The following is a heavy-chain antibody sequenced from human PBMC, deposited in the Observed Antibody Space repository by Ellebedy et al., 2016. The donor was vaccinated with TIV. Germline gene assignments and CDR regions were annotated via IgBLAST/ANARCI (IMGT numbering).Heavy chain of an antibody. V-gene: IGHV3-21*01. CDR1: GFTFSSYS. Sequence: GESLKISXAASGFTFSSYSMNWVRQAPGKGLEWVSSISSSSSYIYYADSVKGRFTISRDNAKNSLYLQMNSLRAEDTAVYYCARGRGFGSWGQGTLVTVSS. CDR3: ARGRGFGS. D-gene: IGHD3-10*01. CDR2: ISSSSSYI. J-gene: IGHJ4*02.